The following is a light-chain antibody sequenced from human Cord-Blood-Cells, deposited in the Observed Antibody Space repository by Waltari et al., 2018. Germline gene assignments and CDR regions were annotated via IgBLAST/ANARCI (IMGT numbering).Light chain of an antibody. Sequence: QFALTQPPSASGSPGQSFTISCTGTSSYDGGSNYVSWYQRHPGKAPKRMIYEVSKRPSGVPDRFSGSKSGNTASLTVSGLQAEDEADYYCSSYAGSNNYVFGTGTKVTVL. J-gene: IGLJ1*01. CDR1: SSYDGGSNY. V-gene: IGLV2-8*01. CDR3: SSYAGSNNYV. CDR2: EVS.